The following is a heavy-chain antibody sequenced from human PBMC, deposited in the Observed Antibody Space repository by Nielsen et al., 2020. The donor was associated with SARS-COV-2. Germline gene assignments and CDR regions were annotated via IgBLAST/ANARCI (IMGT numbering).Heavy chain of an antibody. CDR1: GYTFTSYY. Sequence: ASVKVSCKASGYTFTSYYMHWVRQAPGQGLEWMGIINPSGGSTNYAQKLQGRVTMTTDTSTSTAYMELRSLRSDDTAVYYCARFIVVVVAHYGMDVWGQGTTVTVSS. J-gene: IGHJ6*02. CDR3: ARFIVVVVAHYGMDV. CDR2: INPSGGST. D-gene: IGHD2-15*01. V-gene: IGHV1-46*01.